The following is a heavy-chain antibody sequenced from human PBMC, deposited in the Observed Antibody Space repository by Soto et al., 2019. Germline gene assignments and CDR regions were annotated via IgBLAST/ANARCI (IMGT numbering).Heavy chain of an antibody. J-gene: IGHJ4*02. D-gene: IGHD3-22*01. CDR3: AKDENTYYYDSSGWPQEY. CDR1: GFTFSSYG. CDR2: ISYDGSNK. Sequence: GGSLRLSCAASGFTFSSYGMHWVRQAPGKGLEWVAVISYDGSNKYYADSVKGRFTISRDNSKNTLCLQMNSLRAEDTAVYYCAKDENTYYYDSSGWPQEYWGQGTLVTVSS. V-gene: IGHV3-30*18.